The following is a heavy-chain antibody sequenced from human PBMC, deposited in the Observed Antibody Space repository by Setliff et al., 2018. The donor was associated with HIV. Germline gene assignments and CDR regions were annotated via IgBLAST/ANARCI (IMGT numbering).Heavy chain of an antibody. D-gene: IGHD6-19*01. CDR3: ARDPGSGWYVNRYLDY. CDR2: INSDGSST. CDR1: GFTFSSHW. J-gene: IGHJ4*02. Sequence: PGGSLRLSCAASGFTFSSHWMHWVRQAPGKGLVWVSRINSDGSSTAYADSVTGRFTISRDNAKNSLYLQMNSLRAEDTAVYYCARDPGSGWYVNRYLDYWGQGTLVTVSS. V-gene: IGHV3-74*01.